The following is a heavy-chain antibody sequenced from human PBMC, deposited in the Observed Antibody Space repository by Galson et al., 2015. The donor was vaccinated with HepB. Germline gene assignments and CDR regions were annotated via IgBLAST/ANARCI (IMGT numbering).Heavy chain of an antibody. D-gene: IGHD3-22*01. V-gene: IGHV6-1*01. CDR3: ARNVYYDTSGYYYKPGWIDP. J-gene: IGHJ5*02. CDR1: GDSVSSNSAA. CDR2: TYYRFKWYY. Sequence: CAISGDSVSSNSAAWNWIRQSPSRGLEWLGRTYYRFKWYYDYAVSVKSRITINPDISKNQFSLQLNSVTPEDTAVYYYARNVYYDTSGYYYKPGWIDPWGQGTLVTFSS.